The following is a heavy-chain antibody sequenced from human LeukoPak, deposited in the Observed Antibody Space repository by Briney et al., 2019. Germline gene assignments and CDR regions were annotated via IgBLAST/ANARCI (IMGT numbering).Heavy chain of an antibody. V-gene: IGHV1-46*01. CDR1: GYTFTSNY. CDR2: ISPSGGST. Sequence: ASVKVSCKAFGYTFTSNYMHWVRQAPGQGPEWMGVISPSGGSTTYAQKFQGRVTMTRDMSTSTVYMELSSLRSEDTAVYYCARDPISELRYFDWSEVGWFDPWGQGTLVTVSS. D-gene: IGHD3-9*01. J-gene: IGHJ5*02. CDR3: ARDPISELRYFDWSEVGWFDP.